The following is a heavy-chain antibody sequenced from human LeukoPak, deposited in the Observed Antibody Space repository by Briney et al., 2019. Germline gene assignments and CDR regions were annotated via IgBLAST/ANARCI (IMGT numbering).Heavy chain of an antibody. Sequence: ASVKVSCKASGYTFTGYYMHWARQAPGQGLEWMGWINPNSGGTNYAQKFQGRVTMTRDTSISTAYMELSRLRSDDTAVYYCARVDIVVVPAAPGYWYFDLWGRGTLVTVSS. CDR2: INPNSGGT. J-gene: IGHJ2*01. V-gene: IGHV1-2*02. CDR1: GYTFTGYY. CDR3: ARVDIVVVPAAPGYWYFDL. D-gene: IGHD2-2*01.